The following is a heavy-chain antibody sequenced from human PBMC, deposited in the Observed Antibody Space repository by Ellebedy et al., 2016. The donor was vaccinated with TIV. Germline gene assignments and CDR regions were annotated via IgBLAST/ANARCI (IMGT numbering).Heavy chain of an antibody. J-gene: IGHJ3*02. CDR1: GFTVSYTY. V-gene: IGHV3-53*01. CDR2: IHTGGDT. CDR3: ARRITGTYGDDALDI. D-gene: IGHD1-20*01. Sequence: GKSLKISCAASGFTVSYTYMSWVRQAPGKGLEWVSVIHTGGDTYYADSVKGRFTISRDSSKDTLYLQMNSLRAEDTAVYYCARRITGTYGDDALDIWGQGTMVTVSS.